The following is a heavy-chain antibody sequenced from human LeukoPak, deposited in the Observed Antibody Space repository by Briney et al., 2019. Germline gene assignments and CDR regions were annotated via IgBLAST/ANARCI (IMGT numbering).Heavy chain of an antibody. D-gene: IGHD3-22*01. CDR3: AKDEVSMIVVVETSFDY. V-gene: IGHV3-21*01. J-gene: IGHJ4*02. CDR1: GFTFSSYS. Sequence: GSLRLSCAASGFTFSSYSMNWVRQAPGKGLEWVSSISSSSSYIYYADSVKGRFTISRDNSKNTLYLQMNSLRAEDTAVYYCAKDEVSMIVVVETSFDYWGQGTLVTVSS. CDR2: ISSSSSYI.